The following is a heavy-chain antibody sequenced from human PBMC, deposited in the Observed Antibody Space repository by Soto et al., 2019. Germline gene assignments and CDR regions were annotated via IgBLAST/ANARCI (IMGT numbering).Heavy chain of an antibody. D-gene: IGHD6-19*01. CDR1: GGSISSGGYY. Sequence: QVQLQESGPGLVKPSQTLSLTCTVSGGSISSGGYYWSRLRQHPGKGLEWIGYIFDSGTTYYNPSLKSRVTISVDPSKSQFSLRLTSVTATDTAVYYCASQASGWYPDYWGQGTLVTVSS. CDR2: IFDSGTT. V-gene: IGHV4-31*03. J-gene: IGHJ4*02. CDR3: ASQASGWYPDY.